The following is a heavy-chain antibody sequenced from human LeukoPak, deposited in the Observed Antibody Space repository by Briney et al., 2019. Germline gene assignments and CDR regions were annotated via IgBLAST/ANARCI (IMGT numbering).Heavy chain of an antibody. CDR2: IYYSGST. J-gene: IGHJ1*01. CDR1: GGSISSGGYY. V-gene: IGHV4-31*03. D-gene: IGHD2-21*02. Sequence: PSETLSLTCTVSGGSISSGGYYWRWIRQHPGKGLEWIGYIYYSGSTYYNPSLKSRVTISVDTSKNQFSLKLSSVTAADTAVYYRARAYCGGDCYSNEYFQHWGQGTLVTVSS. CDR3: ARAYCGGDCYSNEYFQH.